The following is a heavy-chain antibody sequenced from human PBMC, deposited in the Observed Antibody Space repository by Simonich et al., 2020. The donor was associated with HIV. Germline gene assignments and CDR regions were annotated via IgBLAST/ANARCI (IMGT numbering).Heavy chain of an antibody. J-gene: IGHJ4*02. CDR2: MYITGGT. CDR1: GGSISDYY. D-gene: IGHD3-10*01. CDR3: ARVTPGGRFDY. Sequence: QVQLQESGPGLVKPSETLSLTCTVSGGSISDYYWSWIRQPAGKGLEWIGRMYITGGTNHNPSLKSRVTILVDKSKNQFSLKLTSVTAADTAVYYCARVTPGGRFDYWGQGTLVTVSS. V-gene: IGHV4-4*07.